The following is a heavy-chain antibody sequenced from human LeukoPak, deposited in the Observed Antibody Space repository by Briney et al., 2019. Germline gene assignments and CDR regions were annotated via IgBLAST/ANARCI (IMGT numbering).Heavy chain of an antibody. CDR1: GFTFSNYG. Sequence: GGSLRLSCAASGFTFSNYGMHWVRQAPGKGLEWVAVIWYDGSNKYYADSVKGRFTISRDNSKNTLYLHMSTLRPEDTAVYYCAYSSGYYHWGQGALVTVSS. V-gene: IGHV3-30*02. CDR2: IWYDGSNK. J-gene: IGHJ1*01. D-gene: IGHD3-22*01. CDR3: AYSSGYYH.